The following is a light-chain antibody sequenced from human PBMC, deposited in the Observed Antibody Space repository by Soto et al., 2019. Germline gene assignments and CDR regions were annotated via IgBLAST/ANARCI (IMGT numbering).Light chain of an antibody. J-gene: IGLJ1*01. CDR3: CSYARIYPQYL. CDR1: YTDVGNYNY. Sequence: QSALTQPRSVSGSPGQSATISCTGNYTDVGNYNYVCWYQQHPGKAPQLILYDVTKRPSGVPDRFSGSKSGRTASLTISGLHAEDAADYFGCSYARIYPQYLLGLGTK. CDR2: DVT. V-gene: IGLV2-11*01.